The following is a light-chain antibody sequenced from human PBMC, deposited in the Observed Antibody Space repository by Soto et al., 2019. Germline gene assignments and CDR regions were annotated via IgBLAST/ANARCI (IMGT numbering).Light chain of an antibody. CDR2: GGS. Sequence: EIVLTQSPVTLSLSPGERATLSCRASQSVTSTYLGGYQQKPGQSPRLIIYGGSTRASGFPDRFSGGGSGTDFTHSISRLGREDYAVYDCHSQPFDCSRVYSFGHGTKLEI. CDR3: HSQPFDCSRVYS. J-gene: IGKJ2*03. V-gene: IGKV3-20*01. CDR1: QSVTSTY.